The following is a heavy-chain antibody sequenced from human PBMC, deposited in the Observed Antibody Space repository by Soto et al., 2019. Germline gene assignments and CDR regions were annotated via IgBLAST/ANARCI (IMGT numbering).Heavy chain of an antibody. CDR1: GFTFSSYW. D-gene: IGHD5-12*01. Sequence: PGGSLRRSCAASGFTFSSYWMHWVRQAPGKGLVWVSRINSDGSSTSYADSVKGRFTISRDNAKNTLYLQMNSLRAEDTAVYYCASVRSGYDYDAFDIWGQGTMVTVSS. CDR3: ASVRSGYDYDAFDI. CDR2: INSDGSST. J-gene: IGHJ3*02. V-gene: IGHV3-74*01.